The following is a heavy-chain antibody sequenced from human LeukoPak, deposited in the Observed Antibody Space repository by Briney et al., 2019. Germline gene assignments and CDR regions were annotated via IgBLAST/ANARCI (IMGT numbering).Heavy chain of an antibody. Sequence: SQTLSLTCAISGDSVSSNSAAWNWIRQSPSRSLEWLGRTYYRSKWYNDYAVSVKSRITINPDTSKNQFSLQLNSVTPEDTAVYYCARDFATVTSRTWYYFDYWGQGTLVTVSS. J-gene: IGHJ4*02. CDR3: ARDFATVTSRTWYYFDY. D-gene: IGHD4-17*01. V-gene: IGHV6-1*01. CDR1: GDSVSSNSAA. CDR2: TYYRSKWYN.